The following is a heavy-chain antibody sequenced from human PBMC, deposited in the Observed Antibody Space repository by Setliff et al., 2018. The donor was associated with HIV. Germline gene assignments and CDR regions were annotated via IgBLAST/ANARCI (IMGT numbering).Heavy chain of an antibody. CDR3: ASRIAAASLAFDY. CDR2: IYWSGLT. V-gene: IGHV4-39*01. J-gene: IGHJ4*02. D-gene: IGHD6-13*01. Sequence: SETLSLTCTVSSGSVSRSDYYWGWIRQTPGKGLEWIGSIYWSGLTFYNPSLKSRVTISVDTSKNQFSLKLSSVTAADTAVYYCASRIAAASLAFDYWGQGTLVTVSS. CDR1: SGSVSRSDYY.